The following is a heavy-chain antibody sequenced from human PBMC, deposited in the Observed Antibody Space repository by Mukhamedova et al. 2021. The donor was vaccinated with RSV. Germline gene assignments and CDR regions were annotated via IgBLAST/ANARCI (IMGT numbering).Heavy chain of an antibody. CDR3: ARARSTGWHPKFQH. CDR2: DT. V-gene: IGHV5-51*01. D-gene: IGHD6-19*01. Sequence: DTRYSPSFQGQVTMSVDKSIDTAYLQWSSLKASDTAMYYCARARSTGWHPKFQHWGQGSLVTVSS. J-gene: IGHJ1*01.